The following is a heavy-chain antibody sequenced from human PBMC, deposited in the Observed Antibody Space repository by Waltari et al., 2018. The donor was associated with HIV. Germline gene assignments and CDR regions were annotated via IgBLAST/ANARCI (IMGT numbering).Heavy chain of an antibody. Sequence: QLQLQESGSGLVKPSQTLSLTCAVSGGSISNGGYSWSWIRQSPGKGLEWIGYIYHSGNIYQSRRTHYNPSLRSRVTISIDISKNQFSLSLTSVTAADTAMYYCATIPWGDNYFDPWGQGTLVSVSS. CDR3: ATIPWGDNYFDP. V-gene: IGHV4-30-2*06. CDR2: IYHSGNI. CDR1: GGSISNGGYS. J-gene: IGHJ5*02. D-gene: IGHD3-16*01.